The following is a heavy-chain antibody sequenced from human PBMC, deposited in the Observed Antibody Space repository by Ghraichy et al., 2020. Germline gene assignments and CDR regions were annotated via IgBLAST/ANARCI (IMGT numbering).Heavy chain of an antibody. CDR2: IYTSGST. CDR1: GGSISSYY. CDR3: ARDIGAKRLPAGWFDP. V-gene: IGHV4-4*07. D-gene: IGHD4-11*01. Sequence: SETLSLTCTVSGGSISSYYWSWIRQPAGKGLEWIGRIYTSGSTNYNPSLKSRVTMSVDTSKNQFSLKLSSVTAADTAVYYCARDIGAKRLPAGWFDPWGQGTLVTVSS. J-gene: IGHJ5*02.